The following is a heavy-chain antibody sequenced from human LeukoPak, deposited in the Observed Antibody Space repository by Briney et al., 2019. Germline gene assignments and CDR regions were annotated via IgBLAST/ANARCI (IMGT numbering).Heavy chain of an antibody. D-gene: IGHD1-26*01. Sequence: GGSLRLSCAASGFTFSNYWMGWVRQAPGKRPEWVANMNIDGSEKYYADSVKGRFTISRDNARNSVYLQMNSLRVEDTAVYYCARDPVEWELLLDCWGQGTLVTVSS. CDR1: GFTFSNYW. J-gene: IGHJ4*02. CDR3: ARDPVEWELLLDC. CDR2: MNIDGSEK. V-gene: IGHV3-7*01.